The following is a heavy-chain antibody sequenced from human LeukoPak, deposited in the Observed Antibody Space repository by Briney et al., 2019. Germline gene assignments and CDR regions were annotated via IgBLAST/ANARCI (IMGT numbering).Heavy chain of an antibody. D-gene: IGHD5-18*01. J-gene: IGHJ4*02. Sequence: GGSLRLSCAASGFTFSTYNMNWVRQAPGKGLEWVSSISSSSTYIYYADSVKGRFTISRDNAKNSLYLQMNSLRAEDTAVYYCAKWTLGTAMADYWGQGTLVTVSS. CDR2: ISSSSTYI. V-gene: IGHV3-21*04. CDR1: GFTFSTYN. CDR3: AKWTLGTAMADY.